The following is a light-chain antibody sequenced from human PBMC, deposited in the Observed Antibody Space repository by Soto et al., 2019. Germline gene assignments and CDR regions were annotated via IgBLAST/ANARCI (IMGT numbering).Light chain of an antibody. CDR3: QQYNNWPAT. Sequence: DIQLTQSPSFLSASVGDRVTITCRASQGISSSLAWYQQKPGKAPRLLSYAASTLQSGVPSRFRGSGSGTEFTLTISSLQPEDFAVYCCQQYNNWPATFGQGTKVDIK. CDR2: AAS. J-gene: IGKJ1*01. CDR1: QGISSS. V-gene: IGKV1-9*01.